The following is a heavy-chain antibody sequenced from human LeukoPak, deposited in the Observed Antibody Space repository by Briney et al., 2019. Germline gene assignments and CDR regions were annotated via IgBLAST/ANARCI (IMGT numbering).Heavy chain of an antibody. CDR2: ISGGGETR. CDR3: ARDASGGDPPFDY. J-gene: IGHJ4*02. CDR1: GFTFSTSE. V-gene: IGHV3-48*03. D-gene: IGHD2-21*02. Sequence: GGSLRLSCAASGFTFSTSEMNWVRQAPGKGLEWLSYISGGGETRYYADSVKGRFTISRGNGKNSLYLQMNSLRAEDTAVYYCARDASGGDPPFDYWGQGTLVTVSS.